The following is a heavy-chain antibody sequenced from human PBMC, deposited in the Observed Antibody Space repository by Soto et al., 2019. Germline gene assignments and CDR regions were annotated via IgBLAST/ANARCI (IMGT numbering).Heavy chain of an antibody. J-gene: IGHJ4*02. Sequence: GASVKVSCKASGYTFTSYAMHWVRQAPGQRLEWMGWINAGNGNTKYSQKFHGRVTITRDTSASTAYMELSSLRSEDTAVYYCARDSSGWYEIDYWGQGTLVTVSS. D-gene: IGHD6-19*01. CDR1: GYTFTSYA. CDR2: INAGNGNT. V-gene: IGHV1-3*01. CDR3: ARDSSGWYEIDY.